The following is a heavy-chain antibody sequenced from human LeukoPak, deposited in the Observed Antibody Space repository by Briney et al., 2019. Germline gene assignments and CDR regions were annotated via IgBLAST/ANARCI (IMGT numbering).Heavy chain of an antibody. Sequence: ASVKVSCKTSGYTFTGYYMHWVRQAPGQGLEWMGWISPTSGDTRYAQKFQGRVAMTRDTSISTAYMDLSRLRSDDTAVYYCARDGLNWNYDYWGQGTLVAVSS. CDR1: GYTFTGYY. CDR3: ARDGLNWNYDY. CDR2: ISPTSGDT. J-gene: IGHJ4*02. D-gene: IGHD1-7*01. V-gene: IGHV1-2*02.